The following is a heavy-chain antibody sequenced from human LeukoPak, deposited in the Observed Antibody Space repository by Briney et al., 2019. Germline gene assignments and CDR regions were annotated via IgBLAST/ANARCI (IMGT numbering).Heavy chain of an antibody. CDR2: INPTGGST. CDR1: GYTFTSYY. J-gene: IGHJ4*02. D-gene: IGHD2-2*01. V-gene: IGHV1-46*01. Sequence: ASVKVSCKASGYTFTSYYTHWVRHAPGQGLEWMGIINPTGGSTTYTQKFQGRVTMTRDTSTSTVYMELSSLRSEDTAVYYCAREGELGGYCTSTSCQGPFDYWGQGTLVTVSS. CDR3: AREGELGGYCTSTSCQGPFDY.